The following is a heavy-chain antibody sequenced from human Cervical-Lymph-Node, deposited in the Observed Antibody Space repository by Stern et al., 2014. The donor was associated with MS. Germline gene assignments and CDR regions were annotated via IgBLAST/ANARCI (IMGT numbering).Heavy chain of an antibody. CDR2: INPNTGGT. CDR1: GYTFTGYY. CDR3: AREAAMAVAGTGVDY. Sequence: QVQLGESGAEVKKPGASVKVSCKASGYTFTGYYMPWVRQAPGQGLAWMGRINPNTGGTNYAQKLQGRVTMTRDTSISTAYMELSRLRSDDTAVYYCAREAAMAVAGTGVDYWGQGTLVTVSS. V-gene: IGHV1-2*06. J-gene: IGHJ4*02. D-gene: IGHD6-19*01.